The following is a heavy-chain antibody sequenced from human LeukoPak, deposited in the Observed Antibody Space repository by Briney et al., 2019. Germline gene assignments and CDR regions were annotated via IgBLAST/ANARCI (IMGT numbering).Heavy chain of an antibody. Sequence: GASVKVSCKASGYTFTGYYVHWVRQAPGQGLEWMGWINPNTGDTSYAQKFEGGVTVTSDTSTSTAYMELSSLRSDDTAVYYCARDRGGSSLLDWGPGTLVTVSS. J-gene: IGHJ4*02. V-gene: IGHV1-2*02. CDR3: ARDRGGSSLLD. CDR1: GYTFTGYY. D-gene: IGHD1-26*01. CDR2: INPNTGDT.